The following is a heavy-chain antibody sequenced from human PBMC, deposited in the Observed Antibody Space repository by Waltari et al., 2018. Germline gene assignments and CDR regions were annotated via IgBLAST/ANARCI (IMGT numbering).Heavy chain of an antibody. CDR2: IYYTGST. CDR3: ARGGGGDWEWFDP. V-gene: IGHV4-59*01. J-gene: IGHJ5*02. Sequence: QLQLQESGPSLVKPSEILSLICSVSGGSISSYYWSWLRQPPGKGLDWIGYIYYTGSTNFNPSLKSRVTMSVDTSKNQFSLKLSSVTAADTAFYYCARGGGGDWEWFDPWGQGTLVTVSS. D-gene: IGHD2-21*02. CDR1: GGSISSYY.